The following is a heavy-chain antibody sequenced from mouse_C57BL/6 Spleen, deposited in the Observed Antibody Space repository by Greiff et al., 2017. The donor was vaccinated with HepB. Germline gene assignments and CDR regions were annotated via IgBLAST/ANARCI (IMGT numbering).Heavy chain of an antibody. V-gene: IGHV1-53*01. J-gene: IGHJ1*03. D-gene: IGHD1-1*01. Sequence: QVQLQQPGTELVKPGASVKLSCKASGYTFTSYWMHWVKQRPGQGLEWIGNINPSNGGTNYNEKFKSKATLTVDKSSSTAYMQRSSLTSEDSAVYYCARGRWTVVATGYFDVWGTGTTVTVSS. CDR2: INPSNGGT. CDR3: ARGRWTVVATGYFDV. CDR1: GYTFTSYW.